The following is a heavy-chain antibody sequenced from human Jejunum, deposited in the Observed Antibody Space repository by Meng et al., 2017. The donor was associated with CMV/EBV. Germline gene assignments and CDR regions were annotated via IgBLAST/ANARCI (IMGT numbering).Heavy chain of an antibody. CDR1: STNNW. J-gene: IGHJ6*02. V-gene: IGHV4-4*02. CDR3: ARLTYCGGDCFSGYYGMDV. Sequence: STNNWWSWVRQAPGEGLEWIGEIYHRGNTNYNPSLEGRVTISIDMSKNHFSLKLKFVTAADTAVYYCARLTYCGGDCFSGYYGMDVWGQGTTVTVSS. D-gene: IGHD2-21*02. CDR2: IYHRGNT.